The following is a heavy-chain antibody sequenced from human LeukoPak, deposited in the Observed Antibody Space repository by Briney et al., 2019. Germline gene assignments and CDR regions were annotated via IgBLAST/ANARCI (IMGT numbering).Heavy chain of an antibody. CDR1: GGSISSYY. D-gene: IGHD1-26*01. CDR2: IYYSGST. Sequence: PSETLSLTCTVSGGSISSYYWSWIWQPPGKGLEWIGYIYYSGSTNYNPSLKSRVTISVDTSKNQFSLKLSSVTAADTAVYYCARDRIESHGYFDYWGQGTLVTVSS. CDR3: ARDRIESHGYFDY. J-gene: IGHJ4*02. V-gene: IGHV4-59*01.